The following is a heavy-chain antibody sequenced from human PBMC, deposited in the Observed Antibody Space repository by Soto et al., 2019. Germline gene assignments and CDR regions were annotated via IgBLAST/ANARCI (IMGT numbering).Heavy chain of an antibody. CDR3: ATDYKLLPPTYYYISVMDV. Sequence: VEWVAVISYDGSNKYYADSVKGRFTISRVNSKNTLYLQMHSLRAEHTAVYYCATDYKLLPPTYYYISVMDVWRHRTTVPVS. D-gene: IGHD3-10*01. J-gene: IGHJ6*02. V-gene: IGHV3-30*03. CDR2: ISYDGSNK.